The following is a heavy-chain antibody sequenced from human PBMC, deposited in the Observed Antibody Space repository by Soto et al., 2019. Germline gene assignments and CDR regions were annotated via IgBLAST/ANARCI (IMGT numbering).Heavy chain of an antibody. Sequence: XETLSLTCAASGFSISSNNWWGWMRQSPGKGLEWIGYIYYSGSTYYNPSLRGRVTVSVDTSKKQFSLRLCSVTAVDSAVYYCARYDDTVSSGGWFDPWGQGTMVTVSS. D-gene: IGHD3-22*01. CDR3: ARYDDTVSSGGWFDP. CDR2: IYYSGST. J-gene: IGHJ5*02. CDR1: GFSISSNNW. V-gene: IGHV4-28*01.